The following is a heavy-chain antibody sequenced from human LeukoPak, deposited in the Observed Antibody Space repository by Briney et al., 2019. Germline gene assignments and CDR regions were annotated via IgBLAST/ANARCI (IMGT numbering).Heavy chain of an antibody. CDR1: GFTFSSYA. J-gene: IGHJ6*02. V-gene: IGHV3-23*01. CDR3: ARKVYYYYGMDV. CDR2: ISGSGGST. Sequence: PGGSLRLSCAASGFTFSSYAMSWVRQAPGKGLEWVSAISGSGGSTYYADSVKGRFTISRDNSKNTLYLQMNSLRAEDTAVYYCARKVYYYYGMDVWGQGTTVTVSS.